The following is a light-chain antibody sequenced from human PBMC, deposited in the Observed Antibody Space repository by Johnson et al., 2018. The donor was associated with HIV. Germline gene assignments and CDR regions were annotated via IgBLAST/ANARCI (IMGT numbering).Light chain of an antibody. Sequence: QAVLTQPPSVSAAPGQTVNISCSGNVSNIESYFVSWYQQLPGAAPTLLIYEDNKRPSGIPDRFSGSKSGPTATLGITGLQTGDEADYYCGIWDASLSPLYVFGTGTKVTVL. J-gene: IGLJ1*01. V-gene: IGLV1-51*02. CDR3: GIWDASLSPLYV. CDR2: EDN. CDR1: VSNIESYF.